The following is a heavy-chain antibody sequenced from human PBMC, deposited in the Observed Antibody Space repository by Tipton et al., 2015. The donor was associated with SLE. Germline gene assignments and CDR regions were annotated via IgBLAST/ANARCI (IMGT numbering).Heavy chain of an antibody. CDR2: ISYDGSNK. Sequence: SLRLSCAASGFTFGTYAMHWVRQAPGKGLEWVAVISYDGSNKYYADSVKGRFTISRDNSKNTLYLQMNSLRAEDTAVYYCARVLTLSYFDYWGQGTLVTVSS. J-gene: IGHJ4*02. CDR1: GFTFGTYA. CDR3: ARVLTLSYFDY. V-gene: IGHV3-30*04.